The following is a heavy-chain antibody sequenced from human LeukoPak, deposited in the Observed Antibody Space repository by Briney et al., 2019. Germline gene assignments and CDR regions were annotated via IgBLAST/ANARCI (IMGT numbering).Heavy chain of an antibody. CDR1: EFSVSSNY. D-gene: IGHD1-26*01. Sequence: GSLRLSCAASEFSVSSNYMTWVRQAPGKGLEWVSIIYSNGNTYYADSVKGRFTISRDNSKNTVYLQMNSLRVEDTAVYYCARPFSGSYGYWGQGTLVTVSS. CDR2: IYSNGNT. J-gene: IGHJ4*02. V-gene: IGHV3-66*01. CDR3: ARPFSGSYGY.